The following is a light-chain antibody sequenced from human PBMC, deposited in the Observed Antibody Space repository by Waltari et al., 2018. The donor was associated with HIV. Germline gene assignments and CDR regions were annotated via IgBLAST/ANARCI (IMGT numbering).Light chain of an antibody. V-gene: IGKV4-1*01. CDR3: QQYHSVPYT. Sequence: DIVVTQSPDSLVVSLCERATIHCRIRLNLLYRDNNKNYLAWYRQKPGQPPKLLIYWASTRESGVPDRLSGSGSGTDFALTISNLQPEDVAVYYCQQYHSVPYTFGQGTRLEI. CDR1: LNLLYRDNNKNY. J-gene: IGKJ2*01. CDR2: WAS.